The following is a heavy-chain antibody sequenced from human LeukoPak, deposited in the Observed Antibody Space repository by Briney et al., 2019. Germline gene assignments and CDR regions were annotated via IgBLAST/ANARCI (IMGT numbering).Heavy chain of an antibody. V-gene: IGHV5-10-1*01. D-gene: IGHD6-6*01. CDR2: IDPTDSYT. Sequence: GASLQISCKCSGSIFTSYWITGGRQLPGKGGEGRGMIDPTDSYTNYSPSFQGHVTISTDKSISTAYLQWSSLKASDTAIYYCARRGRSSSNFDFWGQGTLVTVSS. CDR3: ARRGRSSSNFDF. J-gene: IGHJ4*02. CDR1: GSIFTSYW.